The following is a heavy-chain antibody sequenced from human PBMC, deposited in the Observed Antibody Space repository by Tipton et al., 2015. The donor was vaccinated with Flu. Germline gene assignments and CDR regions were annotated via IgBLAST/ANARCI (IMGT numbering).Heavy chain of an antibody. J-gene: IGHJ4*02. Sequence: QLVQSGGGLVKPGGSLRLSCVLSGFPFTDAWMTWVRQAPGKGLEWLGRIKRISDGGTTEYAAPVKGRFSISKEYSTNTLFLQLNSLRIEDTAVYYCTKGHQGGLPRIDYWGQGSLVTVSS. CDR2: IKRISDGGTT. V-gene: IGHV3-15*01. D-gene: IGHD1-26*01. CDR1: GFPFTDAW. CDR3: TKGHQGGLPRIDY.